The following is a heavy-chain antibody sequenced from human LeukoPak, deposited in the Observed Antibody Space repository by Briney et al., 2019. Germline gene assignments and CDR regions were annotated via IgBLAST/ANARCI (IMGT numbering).Heavy chain of an antibody. CDR1: GFTFDDYT. CDR2: ISWDGGST. Sequence: PGGSLRLSCAASGFTFDDYTMHWVRQAPGKGLEWVSLISWDGGSTYYADSVKGRFTISRDNSKNSLYLQMNSLRTEDTALNYCAKDGLEPFDYWGQGTLVTVSS. V-gene: IGHV3-43*01. CDR3: AKDGLEPFDY. D-gene: IGHD3-3*01. J-gene: IGHJ4*02.